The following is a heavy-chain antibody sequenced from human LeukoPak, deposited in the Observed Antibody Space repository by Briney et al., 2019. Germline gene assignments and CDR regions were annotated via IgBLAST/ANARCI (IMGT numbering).Heavy chain of an antibody. Sequence: GGSLRLSCAASGFTFSSYWMSWVRQAPGKGLEWVSVIYSGGSTYYADSVKGRFTISRDNSKNTLYLQMNSLRAEDTAVYYCARESWYADYWGQGTLVTVSS. J-gene: IGHJ4*02. CDR1: GFTFSSYW. D-gene: IGHD6-13*01. V-gene: IGHV3-53*01. CDR2: IYSGGST. CDR3: ARESWYADY.